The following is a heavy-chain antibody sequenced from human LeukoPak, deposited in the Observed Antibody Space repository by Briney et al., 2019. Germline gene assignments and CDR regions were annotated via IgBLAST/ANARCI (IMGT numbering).Heavy chain of an antibody. CDR1: GYTFTNSD. D-gene: IGHD3-10*01. CDR2: MNPDSGNT. J-gene: IGHJ5*02. Sequence: ASVKVSCKASGYTFTNSDINWVRQAAGQGLEWMGWMNPDSGNTGYARNFQGRVTMTRNTSISTAYMELSSLRSEDTAVYYCARYVTMVRGGSWFDPWGQGTLVTVSS. CDR3: ARYVTMVRGGSWFDP. V-gene: IGHV1-8*01.